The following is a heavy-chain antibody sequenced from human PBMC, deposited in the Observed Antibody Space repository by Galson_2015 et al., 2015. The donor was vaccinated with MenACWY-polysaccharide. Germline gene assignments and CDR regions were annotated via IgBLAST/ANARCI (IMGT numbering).Heavy chain of an antibody. CDR1: GFTFKNYW. J-gene: IGHJ6*02. CDR3: ARGHYGMDV. V-gene: IGHV3-7*01. Sequence: SLRLSCAASGFTFKNYWMSWVRQAPGKGLEWVANIKKDRSEKYCVDSVKGRFTISRDNARNSLYLQMNGLRAEDTAVYYCARGHYGMDVWGQGTTVTVS. CDR2: IKKDRSEK.